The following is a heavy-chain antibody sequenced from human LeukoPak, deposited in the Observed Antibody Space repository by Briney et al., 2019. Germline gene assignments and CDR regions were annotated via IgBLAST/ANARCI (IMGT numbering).Heavy chain of an antibody. CDR3: ARDSYDSSGYYRSHFDY. Sequence: SVKVSCKASGGTFSSYAISWVRQAPGQGLEWMGRIIPIFGTANYAQKFQGRVTITTDESASTAYMELSSLRSEDTAVYYCARDSYDSSGYYRSHFDYWGQGTLVTVSS. CDR1: GGTFSSYA. D-gene: IGHD3-22*01. CDR2: IIPIFGTA. V-gene: IGHV1-69*05. J-gene: IGHJ4*02.